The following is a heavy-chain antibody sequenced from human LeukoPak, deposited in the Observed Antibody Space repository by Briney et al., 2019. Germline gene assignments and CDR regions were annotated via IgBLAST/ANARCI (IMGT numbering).Heavy chain of an antibody. CDR2: INHSGST. Sequence: PSETLSLTCAVYGGSFSGYYWSWIRQPPGKGLEWIGEINHSGSTNYNPSLKSRVTISVDTSKNQFSLKLSSVTAADTAVYYCARGDNIVVVVAATRGDAFDIWGQGTMVTVSS. D-gene: IGHD2-15*01. J-gene: IGHJ3*02. CDR1: GGSFSGYY. V-gene: IGHV4-34*01. CDR3: ARGDNIVVVVAATRGDAFDI.